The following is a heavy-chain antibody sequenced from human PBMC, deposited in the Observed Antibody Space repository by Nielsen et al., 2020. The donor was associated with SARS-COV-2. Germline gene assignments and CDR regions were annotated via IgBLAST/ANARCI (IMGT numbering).Heavy chain of an antibody. V-gene: IGHV1-8*01. CDR2: MNPNSGNT. D-gene: IGHD6-13*01. J-gene: IGHJ6*02. Sequence: ASVKVSCKASGYTFTSYDINWVRQATGQGLEWMGWMNPNSGNTGYAQKFQGRVTMTRNTSISTAYMELSSLRSEDTAVYYCARSVNSSSWYGYYYYYGMDVWGQGTTVTVSS. CDR3: ARSVNSSSWYGYYYYYGMDV. CDR1: GYTFTSYD.